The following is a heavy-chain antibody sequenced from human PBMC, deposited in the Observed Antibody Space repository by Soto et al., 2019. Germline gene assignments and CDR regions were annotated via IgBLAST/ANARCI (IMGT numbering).Heavy chain of an antibody. V-gene: IGHV1-8*01. Sequence: QVQLVQSGAEVKKPGDSVKVSCRTSGYMFTTYDINWMRHATGQGLEWMGWMNPNNGVTDYAQKFQGRVTMSRSTSMTTAYMELSSLGYEDTAVYYCARGVVAGVDYWGQGTLVTVSS. D-gene: IGHD6-19*01. J-gene: IGHJ4*02. CDR2: MNPNNGVT. CDR3: ARGVVAGVDY. CDR1: GYMFTTYD.